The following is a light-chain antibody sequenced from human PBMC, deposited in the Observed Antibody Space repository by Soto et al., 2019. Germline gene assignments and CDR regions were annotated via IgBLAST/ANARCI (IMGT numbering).Light chain of an antibody. CDR2: KVS. J-gene: IGLJ3*02. CDR1: SSDVGGYNY. CDR3: NSDAGSHNWV. Sequence: QSALTQPASVSGPPGQSITISCTGTSSDVGGYNYVSWYQQHPGKAPKLMIYKVSKRPSGVPDRFSGSNSSNTASLTVSGLQAEDESDYYCNSDAGSHNWVFGRGTQLTVL. V-gene: IGLV2-8*01.